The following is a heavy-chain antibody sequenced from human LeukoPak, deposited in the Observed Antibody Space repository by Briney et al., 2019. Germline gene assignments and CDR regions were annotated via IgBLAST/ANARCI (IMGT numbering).Heavy chain of an antibody. Sequence: PGGSLRLSCAASGFTFSSYAMTWVRQASGKGLEWVSVIGGSGGGAYYADSVKGRFTISRDISKNTLYLQMNSLRAEDTAVYYCAGSYYREGDYWGQGTLVTVSS. D-gene: IGHD3-10*01. V-gene: IGHV3-23*01. CDR2: IGGSGGGA. CDR1: GFTFSSYA. J-gene: IGHJ4*02. CDR3: AGSYYREGDY.